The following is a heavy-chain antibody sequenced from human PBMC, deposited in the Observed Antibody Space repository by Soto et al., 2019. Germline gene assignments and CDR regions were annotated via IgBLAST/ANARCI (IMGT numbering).Heavy chain of an antibody. V-gene: IGHV1-8*01. D-gene: IGHD6-13*01. Sequence: GASVKVSCKASGYTFTSYDINWVRQATGQGLEWMGWMNPNSGNTGYAQKFQGRVTMTRNTSISTAYMELTSLRSEDTAVYYCARGQESSWYFGSYYYCGMDVWGQGTTVTVSS. CDR2: MNPNSGNT. J-gene: IGHJ6*02. CDR3: ARGQESSWYFGSYYYCGMDV. CDR1: GYTFTSYD.